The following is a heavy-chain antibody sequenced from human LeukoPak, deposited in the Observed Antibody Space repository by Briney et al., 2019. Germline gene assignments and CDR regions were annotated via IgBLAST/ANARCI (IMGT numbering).Heavy chain of an antibody. J-gene: IGHJ4*02. CDR2: ISAYNGNT. D-gene: IGHD2-8*01. CDR3: ARTNLDCKKGICYDY. CDR1: DYTFTNYG. Sequence: GASVKVSCKASDYTFTNYGISWVRQAPGQGREWMGWISAYNGNTYYAQKLQGRVTVTTDTSTSTAYMELRSLRSDDTAVYYCARTNLDCKKGICYDYWGQGTLVTVSS. V-gene: IGHV1-18*01.